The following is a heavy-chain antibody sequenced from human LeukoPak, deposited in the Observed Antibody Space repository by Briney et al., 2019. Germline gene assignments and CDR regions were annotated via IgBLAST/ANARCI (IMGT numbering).Heavy chain of an antibody. CDR1: GGSISSGDYY. V-gene: IGHV4-30-4*01. CDR3: QSRFLEWLLDY. D-gene: IGHD3-3*01. J-gene: IGHJ4*02. CDR2: IYYSGST. Sequence: SETLSLTCTVSGGSISSGDYYWSWIRQPPGKGLEWIGYIYYSGSTYYNPSLKSRVTISVDTSKNQFSLKLNSVTAADTAMYYCQSRFLEWLLDYWGQGTLVTVSS.